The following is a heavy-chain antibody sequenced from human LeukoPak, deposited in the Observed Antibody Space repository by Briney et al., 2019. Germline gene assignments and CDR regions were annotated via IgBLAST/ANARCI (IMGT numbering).Heavy chain of an antibody. CDR3: ASYDSSGYYCGVGAFDI. J-gene: IGHJ3*02. D-gene: IGHD3-22*01. Sequence: ASVKVSCKASGGTFSSYAISWVRQAPGQGLEWMGRIIPIFGTANYAQKFQGRVTITTDESTSTAYMELSSLRSEDTAVYYCASYDSSGYYCGVGAFDIWGQGTMVTVSS. V-gene: IGHV1-69*05. CDR2: IIPIFGTA. CDR1: GGTFSSYA.